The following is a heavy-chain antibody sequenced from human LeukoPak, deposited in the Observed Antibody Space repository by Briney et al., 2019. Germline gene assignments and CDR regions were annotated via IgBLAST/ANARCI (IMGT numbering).Heavy chain of an antibody. D-gene: IGHD5-12*01. CDR1: GFTLTSYW. CDR3: VKEVVATIPPL. Sequence: GGSLRLSCAASGFTLTSYWMHWVRQVPGKGLVWVSQINIDGSTTNYADSVKGRFTISRDNSKNTLFLQMNSLRAEDTAVYYCVKEVVATIPPLWGQGTLVTVSS. CDR2: INIDGSTT. J-gene: IGHJ4*02. V-gene: IGHV3-74*01.